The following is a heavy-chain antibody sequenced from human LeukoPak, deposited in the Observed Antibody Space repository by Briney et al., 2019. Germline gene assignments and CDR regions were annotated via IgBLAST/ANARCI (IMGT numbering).Heavy chain of an antibody. CDR3: ARGIPSFTLFGVVIY. CDR2: INPNNGGT. D-gene: IGHD3-3*01. Sequence: EASVKVSCKTSVYNFPGYDIHWVRQAPGHGPEWMGLINPNNGGTEYAQRFQGRVTMTRDTSISTAFMELSGLRSDDTAVYYCARGIPSFTLFGVVIYWGQGTAVTVSS. J-gene: IGHJ4*02. V-gene: IGHV1-2*02. CDR1: VYNFPGYD.